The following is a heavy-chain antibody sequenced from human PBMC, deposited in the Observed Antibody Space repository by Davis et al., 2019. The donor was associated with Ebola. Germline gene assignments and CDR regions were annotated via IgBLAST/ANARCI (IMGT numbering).Heavy chain of an antibody. CDR2: IYYRGST. Sequence: MPSETLSLTCTVSGGSINNYYWSWIRQPPGKGLEWIGHIYYRGSTNYNPSLKSRVTISVDSSKNQFSLKLSSVTAADTAIYYCARSVFYDSTGYYVHWFYDLWGRGTLVTVSS. CDR3: ARSVFYDSTGYYVHWFYDL. J-gene: IGHJ2*01. V-gene: IGHV4-59*01. D-gene: IGHD3-22*01. CDR1: GGSINNYY.